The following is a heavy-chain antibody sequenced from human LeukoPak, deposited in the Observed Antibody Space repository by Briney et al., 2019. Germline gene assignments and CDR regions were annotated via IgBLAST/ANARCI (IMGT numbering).Heavy chain of an antibody. CDR3: ARAPYYYDSSGYINWFDP. CDR2: IYYSGST. CDR1: GGSFSGYY. V-gene: IGHV4-59*01. J-gene: IGHJ5*02. Sequence: SETLSLTCAVYGGSFSGYYWSWIRQPPGKGLEWIGYIYYSGSTNYNPSLKSRVTISVDTSKNQFSLKLSSVTAADTAMYYCARAPYYYDSSGYINWFDPWGQGTLVTVSS. D-gene: IGHD3-22*01.